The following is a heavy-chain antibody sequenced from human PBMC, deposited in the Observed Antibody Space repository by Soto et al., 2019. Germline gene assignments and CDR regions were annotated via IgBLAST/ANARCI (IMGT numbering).Heavy chain of an antibody. Sequence: QVQLQESGPGLVKPSQTLSLTCTVSGGSISSGGYYCSWIRQHPGKGLEWIGYIYYSGSTYYNPSLKSRVTISVDTSKNQFSLKLSSVTAADTAVYYCARERSTTPYSSSWYGAFDIWGQGTMVTVSS. CDR3: ARERSTTPYSSSWYGAFDI. J-gene: IGHJ3*02. CDR2: IYYSGST. D-gene: IGHD6-13*01. CDR1: GGSISSGGYY. V-gene: IGHV4-31*03.